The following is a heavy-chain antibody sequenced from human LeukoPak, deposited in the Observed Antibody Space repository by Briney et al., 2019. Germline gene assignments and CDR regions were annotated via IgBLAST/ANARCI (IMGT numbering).Heavy chain of an antibody. CDR1: GFIFSSYG. V-gene: IGHV3-30*02. D-gene: IGHD3-22*01. J-gene: IGHJ4*02. CDR2: IRSDGSDK. Sequence: PGGSLRLSCAASGFIFSSYGMHWVRQPPGKGLEWVAFIRSDGSDKYYAASVKGRFTISRDNSKNTLYLQMNSLRAEDTAVYYCAKHDRSSDFWGQGTLVTVSS. CDR3: AKHDRSSDF.